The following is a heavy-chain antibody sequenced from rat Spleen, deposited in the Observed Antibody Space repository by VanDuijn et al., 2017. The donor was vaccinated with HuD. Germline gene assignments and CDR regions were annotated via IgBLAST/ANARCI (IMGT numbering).Heavy chain of an antibody. CDR2: INSAGST. D-gene: IGHD1-1*01. J-gene: IGHJ3*01. CDR1: GYSITSNY. Sequence: EVQLQESGPGLVKPSQSLSLTCSVTGYSITSNYWVWIRKFPGNKLEWMGYINSAGSTTYNPSLKSQISISRDTSKNQFFLQVDSVTTEDTATYYCARSDGTHYYLPFADWGQGTLVTVSS. CDR3: ARSDGTHYYLPFAD. V-gene: IGHV3-3*01.